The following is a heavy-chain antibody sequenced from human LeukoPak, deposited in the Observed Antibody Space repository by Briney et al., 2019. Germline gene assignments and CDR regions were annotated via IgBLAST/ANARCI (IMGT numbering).Heavy chain of an antibody. CDR1: GFIMSNNY. Sequence: GGSLRLSCAASGFIMSNNYMSWVRQAPGKGPEWVSVIYDGGITYYTDSVKGRFTISRDNSKNTLYLQMNSLRAEDTAVYYCARDPPRYCSSTSCYGLEGRLDYWGQGTLVTVSS. V-gene: IGHV3-53*01. CDR2: IYDGGIT. J-gene: IGHJ4*02. D-gene: IGHD2-2*01. CDR3: ARDPPRYCSSTSCYGLEGRLDY.